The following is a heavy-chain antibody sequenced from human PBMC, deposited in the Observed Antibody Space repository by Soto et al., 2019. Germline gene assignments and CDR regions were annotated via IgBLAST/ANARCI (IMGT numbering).Heavy chain of an antibody. J-gene: IGHJ6*02. V-gene: IGHV3-48*02. D-gene: IGHD3-3*01. CDR1: GWTFGTYI. Sequence: GGSLRLSRAASGWTFGTYIMNWVRQAPGKGLEWIAYINSDSDNIMYADSVKGRFTISRDNAKNSLFLQMNSLTDEDTAVYYCARLYYDYVWGQGTTVTVSS. CDR3: ARLYYDYV. CDR2: INSDSDNI.